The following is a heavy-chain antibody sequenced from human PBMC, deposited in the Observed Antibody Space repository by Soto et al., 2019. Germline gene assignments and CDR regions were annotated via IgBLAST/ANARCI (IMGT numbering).Heavy chain of an antibody. J-gene: IGHJ4*02. CDR3: ASGIQLWLRRINNGYSG. D-gene: IGHD5-18*01. CDR1: GGTFGTYA. V-gene: IGHV1-69*12. Sequence: QVQLVQSGAEVKKPESSVKVSCKAPGGTFGTYAISWVRQAPGQGLEWMGGIIPMFVTANYAQRFQDRVTITADESTNTVYMELSSLRSEDTAVYFCASGIQLWLRRINNGYSGWGQGTLVTVSS. CDR2: IIPMFVTA.